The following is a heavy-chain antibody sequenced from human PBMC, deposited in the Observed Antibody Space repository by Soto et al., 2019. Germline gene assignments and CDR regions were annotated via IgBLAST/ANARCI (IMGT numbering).Heavy chain of an antibody. CDR2: STSDGGST. CDR3: VKPPAYYYDSSAYYSA. D-gene: IGHD3-22*01. J-gene: IGHJ5*02. V-gene: IGHV3-64D*06. CDR1: GFAFSSYD. Sequence: VGPLRLSCSASGFAFSSYDMHFDRLAPGKGLEYVSASTSDGGSTRLAASVKGRLSIFRDNSRNMLYLKTSSLRAEDTAIYYCVKPPAYYYDSSAYYSAWGQGTLVTVSS.